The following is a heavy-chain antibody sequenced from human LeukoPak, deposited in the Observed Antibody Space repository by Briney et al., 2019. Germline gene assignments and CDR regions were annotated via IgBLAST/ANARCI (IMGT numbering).Heavy chain of an antibody. V-gene: IGHV3-30*02. J-gene: IGHJ4*02. CDR3: ARAYNSYSSSSGVDY. CDR2: IRYDGGET. Sequence: GGSLRLSCAASGFTFNRRGMHWVRQAPGKGLEWVAFIRYDGGETFYADFVKGRFTISRDNAKNSLYLQMNSLRAEDTAVYYCARAYNSYSSSSGVDYWGQGTLVTVSS. CDR1: GFTFNRRG. D-gene: IGHD6-6*01.